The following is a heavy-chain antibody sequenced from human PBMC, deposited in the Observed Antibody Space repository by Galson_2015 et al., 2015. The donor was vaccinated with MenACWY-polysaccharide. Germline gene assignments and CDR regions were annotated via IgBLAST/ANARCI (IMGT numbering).Heavy chain of an antibody. CDR1: GYTFTSYD. CDR2: MNTNSGNT. CDR3: ARVTGGFGELLPDY. V-gene: IGHV1-8*01. Sequence: SVKVSCKASGYTFTSYDINWVRQAPGQGLEWMGWMNTNSGNTGYAQKFQGRVTMTRNTSISTAYMELSSLRSEDTAVYYCARVTGGFGELLPDYWGQGTLVTVSS. D-gene: IGHD3-10*01. J-gene: IGHJ4*02.